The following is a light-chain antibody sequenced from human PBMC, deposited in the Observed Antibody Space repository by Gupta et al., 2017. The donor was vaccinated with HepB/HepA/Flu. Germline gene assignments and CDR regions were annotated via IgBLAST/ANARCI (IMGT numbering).Light chain of an antibody. V-gene: IGKV3-11*01. J-gene: IGKJ4*01. CDR3: QQRRT. CDR1: QSVSSY. Sequence: EIVLTQSPATLSLSPGERATLSCRASQSVSSYLAWYQQKPGQAPRLLIYDASNRATGITARFSGSGSETDFTLTISSLEPEDFAGYYCQQRRTFGGGTKVEIK. CDR2: DAS.